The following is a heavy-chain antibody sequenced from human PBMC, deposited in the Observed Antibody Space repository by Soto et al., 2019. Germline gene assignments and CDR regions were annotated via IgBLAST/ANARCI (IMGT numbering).Heavy chain of an antibody. V-gene: IGHV4-39*01. D-gene: IGHD3-10*01. CDR3: GRYISSIFYGSGRFYFDT. CDR2: IYYSGST. Sequence: SETLSLTCTVSGGSLSSSAYYWGWIRQPPGKGLEWIGNIYYSGSTYYSPSLKSRVTISVDTSKNQFSLNLNSVTAADTAVYYFGRYISSIFYGSGRFYFDTCGQGILLSVSS. J-gene: IGHJ4*02. CDR1: GGSLSSSAYY.